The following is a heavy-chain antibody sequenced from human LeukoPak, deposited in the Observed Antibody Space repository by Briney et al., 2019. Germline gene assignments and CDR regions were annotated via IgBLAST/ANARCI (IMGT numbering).Heavy chain of an antibody. V-gene: IGHV3-9*01. J-gene: IGHJ4*02. CDR1: GFTFDDYA. CDR2: ISWNSGSI. D-gene: IGHD6-13*01. Sequence: GGSLRLSCAASGFTFDDYAMHWVRHAPGKGLEWVSGISWNSGSIGYADSVKGRFTISRDNAKNSLYLQMNSLRAEDTALYYCAKDMGYSSSYLFDYWGQGTLVTVSS. CDR3: AKDMGYSSSYLFDY.